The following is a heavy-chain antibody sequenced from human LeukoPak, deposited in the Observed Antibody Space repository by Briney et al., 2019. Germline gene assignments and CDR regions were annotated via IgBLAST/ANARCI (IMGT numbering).Heavy chain of an antibody. CDR2: IYTSGDT. J-gene: IGHJ4*02. D-gene: IGHD1-26*01. CDR1: GVTVSGSY. CDR3: VRVRYSGSWFPVPNFDC. V-gene: IGHV3-66*01. Sequence: PGGSLRLSCAASGVTVSGSYMSWVRQAPGKGLEWVSVIYTSGDTYYADSVKGLFTISRDSSKNTLYLQMNTLRTEDTAVYYCVRVRYSGSWFPVPNFDCWGQGTLVTVSS.